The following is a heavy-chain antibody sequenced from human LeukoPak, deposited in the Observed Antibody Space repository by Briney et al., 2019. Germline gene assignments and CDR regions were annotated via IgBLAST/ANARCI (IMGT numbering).Heavy chain of an antibody. D-gene: IGHD4-17*01. CDR1: GGSISSSSYY. V-gene: IGHV4-39*07. J-gene: IGHJ4*02. CDR2: IYYSGST. CDR3: AYGDPFDY. Sequence: PSETLSLTCTVSGGSISSSSYYWGWIRQPPGKGLEWIGSIYYSGSTYYNPSLKSRVTISVDTSKNQFSLKLSSVTAADTAVYYCAYGDPFDYWGQGTLVTVSS.